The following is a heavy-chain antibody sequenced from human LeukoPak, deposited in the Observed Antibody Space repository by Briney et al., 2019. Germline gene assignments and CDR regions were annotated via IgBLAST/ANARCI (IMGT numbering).Heavy chain of an antibody. CDR2: MNPNSGNT. CDR1: GYTFTSYD. V-gene: IGHV1-8*01. J-gene: IGHJ6*02. CDR3: ARVGYNAYYDILTGYLRDTYYYYYGMDV. Sequence: GASVKVSCKASGYTFTSYDINWVRQATGQGLEWMGWMNPNSGNTGYAQKFQGGVTMTRNTSISTAYMELGSLRSEDTAVYYCARVGYNAYYDILTGYLRDTYYYYYGMDVWGQGTTVTVSS. D-gene: IGHD3-9*01.